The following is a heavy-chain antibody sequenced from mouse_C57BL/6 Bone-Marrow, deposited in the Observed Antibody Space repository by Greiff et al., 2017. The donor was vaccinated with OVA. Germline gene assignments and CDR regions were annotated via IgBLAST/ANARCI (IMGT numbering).Heavy chain of an antibody. D-gene: IGHD3-3*01. J-gene: IGHJ2*01. CDR3: ARDRLYYFDY. CDR2: ISDGGSYT. Sequence: EVKLVESGGGLVKPGGSLKLSCAASGFTFSSYAMSWVRQTPEKRLEWVATISDGGSYTYYPDNVKGRFTISRDNAKNHLYLQMSHLKSEDTAMYYCARDRLYYFDYWGQGTTLTVSS. V-gene: IGHV5-4*01. CDR1: GFTFSSYA.